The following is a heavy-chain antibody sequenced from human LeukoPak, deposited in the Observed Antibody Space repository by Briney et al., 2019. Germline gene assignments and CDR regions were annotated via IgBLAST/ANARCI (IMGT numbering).Heavy chain of an antibody. Sequence: GRSLRLSCAASGFTFDDYAMHWVRQAPGKGLEWVSGISWNSGSIGYADSVKGRFTISRDNAKNSLYLQMNSLRAEDTALYYCAKAPPDFWSGFDPWDQGTLVTVSS. J-gene: IGHJ5*02. D-gene: IGHD3-3*01. V-gene: IGHV3-9*01. CDR2: ISWNSGSI. CDR1: GFTFDDYA. CDR3: AKAPPDFWSGFDP.